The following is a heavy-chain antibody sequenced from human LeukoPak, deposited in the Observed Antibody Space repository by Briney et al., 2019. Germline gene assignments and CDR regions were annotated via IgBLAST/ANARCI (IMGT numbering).Heavy chain of an antibody. D-gene: IGHD4-11*01. V-gene: IGHV1-2*06. J-gene: IGHJ5*02. CDR3: ARPHTVLYNWFDP. Sequence: ASVKVSCKASGYTFTGYYMHWVRQAPGQGLEWMGRINPNSGGTNYAQKFQGRVTMTRDTSISTAYMELSRPRSDDTAVYYCARPHTVLYNWFDPWGQGTLVTVSS. CDR1: GYTFTGYY. CDR2: INPNSGGT.